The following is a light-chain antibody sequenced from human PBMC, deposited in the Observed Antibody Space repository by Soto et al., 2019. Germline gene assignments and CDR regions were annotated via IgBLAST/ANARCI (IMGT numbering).Light chain of an antibody. CDR1: SSDIGGYDF. J-gene: IGLJ1*01. CDR2: GVT. Sequence: QSALTQSASVSGSPGQSITISCTGTSSDIGGYDFVSWYQQYPGKAPQLLIYGVTYRPSGVSHRFSGSKSGNTASLTISGLQTEDEADYYCSSFTSTSPLDLFGPGTKVTVL. CDR3: SSFTSTSPLDL. V-gene: IGLV2-14*03.